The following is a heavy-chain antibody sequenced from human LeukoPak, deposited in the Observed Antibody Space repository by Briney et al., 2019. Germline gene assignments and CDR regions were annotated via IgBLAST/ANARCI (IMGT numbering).Heavy chain of an antibody. J-gene: IGHJ5*02. Sequence: PSQTLSLTCTVSGGSISSGSYYWSWIRQPAGKGLEWIGRIYTSGSTNYNPSLKSRVTISVDTSKNQFSLKLSSVTAADTAVYYCARASLYGSGNSWFDPWGQGTLVTVSS. CDR3: ARASLYGSGNSWFDP. V-gene: IGHV4-61*02. D-gene: IGHD3-10*01. CDR2: IYTSGST. CDR1: GGSISSGSYY.